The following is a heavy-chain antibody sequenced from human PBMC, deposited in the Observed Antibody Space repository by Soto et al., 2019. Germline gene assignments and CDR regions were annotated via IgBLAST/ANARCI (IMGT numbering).Heavy chain of an antibody. CDR3: ARDWKRAEGFDP. CDR2: IGADNGDT. J-gene: IGHJ5*02. CDR1: GYTFSTYG. V-gene: IGHV1-18*01. Sequence: QVQLVQSGAEVKKPGASVKVSCKASGYTFSTYGFSWVRQAPGQGLEWMGWIGADNGDTNYAQNFQGRVTMTTDTSTTTSYMELRSLTSDDTAVYFCARDWKRAEGFDPWGQGTLVTVSS. D-gene: IGHD1-1*01.